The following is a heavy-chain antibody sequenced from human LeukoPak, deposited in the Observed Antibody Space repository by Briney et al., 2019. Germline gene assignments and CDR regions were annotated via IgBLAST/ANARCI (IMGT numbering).Heavy chain of an antibody. D-gene: IGHD1-26*01. Sequence: SVKVSCKASGGTFSSYAISWVRQAPGQGLEWMGGIIPIFGTANYAQKFQGRVTITADESTSTAYMELSRLRSDGTAVYYCAGGSYGGYWGQGTLVTVSS. CDR1: GGTFSSYA. J-gene: IGHJ4*02. V-gene: IGHV1-69*13. CDR3: AGGSYGGY. CDR2: IIPIFGTA.